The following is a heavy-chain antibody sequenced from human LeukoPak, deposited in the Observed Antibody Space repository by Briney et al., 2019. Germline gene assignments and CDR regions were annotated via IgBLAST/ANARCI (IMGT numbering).Heavy chain of an antibody. CDR1: GYTFTSYY. CDR2: INPSGGST. D-gene: IGHD2-2*01. Sequence: ASVKVSCKASGYTFTSYYMHWVRRARGQGLEWMGIINPSGGSTSYAQKFQGRVTMTRDTSTSTVYMELSSLRSEDTAVYYCARDFDCSSTSCYDQGDYWGQGTLVTVSS. V-gene: IGHV1-46*01. J-gene: IGHJ4*02. CDR3: ARDFDCSSTSCYDQGDY.